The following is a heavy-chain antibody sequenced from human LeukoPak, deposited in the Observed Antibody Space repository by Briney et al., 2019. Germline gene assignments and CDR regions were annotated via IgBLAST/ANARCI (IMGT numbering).Heavy chain of an antibody. J-gene: IGHJ3*02. V-gene: IGHV3-13*04. CDR1: GFTFSSYD. D-gene: IGHD3-16*01. Sequence: GGSLRLSCAASGFTFSSYDMHWVRQATGNGLEWVSLIGSAGDTYYPGSVKGRFTISRENAKNSVYLQMNSLRAGDTAVYYCAGGGESDAFDIWAKGTVVTVS. CDR3: AGGGESDAFDI. CDR2: IGSAGDT.